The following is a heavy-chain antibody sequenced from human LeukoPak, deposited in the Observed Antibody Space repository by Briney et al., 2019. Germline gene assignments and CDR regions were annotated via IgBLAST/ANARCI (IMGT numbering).Heavy chain of an antibody. J-gene: IGHJ4*02. CDR3: ARGPLDYYDSSGLDDY. CDR2: ISAYNGNT. Sequence: GASVKVSFKASGYTFTSYGISWVRQAPGQGLEWMGWISAYNGNTNYAQKLQGRVTMTTDTSTSTAYMELRSLRSDDTAVYYCARGPLDYYDSSGLDDYWGQGTLVTVSS. D-gene: IGHD3-22*01. V-gene: IGHV1-18*01. CDR1: GYTFTSYG.